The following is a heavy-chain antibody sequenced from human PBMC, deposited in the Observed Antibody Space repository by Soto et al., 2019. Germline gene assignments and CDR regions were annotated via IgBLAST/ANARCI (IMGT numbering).Heavy chain of an antibody. CDR3: TTRNGGEGLDY. Sequence: GGSLRLSCAASGFTFSSYAMSWVRQAPGKGLEWVGRIKSKTDGGTTDYAAPVKGRFTISRDDSKNTLYLQMNSLKTEDTAVNYCTTRNGGEGLDYWGQGTLVTVSS. CDR2: IKSKTDGGTT. D-gene: IGHD2-21*01. CDR1: GFTFSSYA. J-gene: IGHJ4*02. V-gene: IGHV3-15*01.